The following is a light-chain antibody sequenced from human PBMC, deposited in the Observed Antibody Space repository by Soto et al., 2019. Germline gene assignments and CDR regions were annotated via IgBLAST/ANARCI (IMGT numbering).Light chain of an antibody. CDR1: HSVSSDY. V-gene: IGKV3-20*01. CDR2: GAS. Sequence: EIVLTQSPNTLSLSPGERATLACRSSHSVSSDYLVWYQQKPGQARRLLIYGASSRATGIPDRFSGSGSGTDFTLTISRLEPEDFAVYYCQHYDNSPPSVTFGPGTKVDIK. J-gene: IGKJ3*01. CDR3: QHYDNSPPSVT.